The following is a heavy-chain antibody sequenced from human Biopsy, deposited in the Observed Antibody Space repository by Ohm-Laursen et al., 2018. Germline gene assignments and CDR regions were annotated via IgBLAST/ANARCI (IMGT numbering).Heavy chain of an antibody. Sequence: SDTLSLTCTVSGGSITSYYRSWIRQPAGKGLEWIGRIYPGGSTNYNPSLKSRVTMSVDTSKKQLFLRLRSVTAADTAMYYCASVVLGPTNDAFDLWGQGTMVVVFS. V-gene: IGHV4-4*07. CDR1: GGSITSYY. CDR2: IYPGGST. D-gene: IGHD3-22*01. J-gene: IGHJ3*01. CDR3: ASVVLGPTNDAFDL.